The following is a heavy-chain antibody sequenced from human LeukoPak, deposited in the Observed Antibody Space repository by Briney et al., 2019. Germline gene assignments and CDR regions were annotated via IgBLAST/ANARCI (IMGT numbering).Heavy chain of an antibody. Sequence: ASVKVSCKVSGYTLTESSIHWVRRAPGQGLEWMGWINPNSGGTNYAQKFQGRVTMTRDTSISTAYMELSRLRSDDTAVYYCASTDFQFLTVTNAFDIWGQGTMVTVSS. CDR2: INPNSGGT. D-gene: IGHD4-17*01. CDR1: GYTLTESS. V-gene: IGHV1-2*02. J-gene: IGHJ3*02. CDR3: ASTDFQFLTVTNAFDI.